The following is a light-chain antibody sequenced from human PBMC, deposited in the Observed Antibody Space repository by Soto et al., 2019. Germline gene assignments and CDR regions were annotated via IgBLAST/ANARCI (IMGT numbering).Light chain of an antibody. CDR2: GAI. J-gene: IGKJ2*01. CDR3: QQYGSSPPS. CDR1: ESVSSGY. V-gene: IGKV3-20*01. Sequence: EIVLTQSPGTLSLSPGERVTLSCRASESVSSGYIGWYRQKPGQAPRLVIFGAIGRATGIPDRFRGSGSGTDFTLTISSLEPEDFAVYYCQQYGSSPPSFGQGTKLEIK.